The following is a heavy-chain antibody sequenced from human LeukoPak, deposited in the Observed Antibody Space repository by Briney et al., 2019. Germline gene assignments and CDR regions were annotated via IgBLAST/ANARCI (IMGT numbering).Heavy chain of an antibody. CDR1: GFTFSSSW. J-gene: IGHJ1*01. CDR3: ARDETATGKLFQH. D-gene: IGHD3-9*01. Sequence: QPGGSLRLSCTASGFTFSSSWMHWVRHAPGKGLVWVSRIHSGGTTATYADSVKGRFTISRDNAKSTLYLQMNSLRAEDTAIYYCARDETATGKLFQHWGQGTLVTVSS. V-gene: IGHV3-74*01. CDR2: IHSGGTTA.